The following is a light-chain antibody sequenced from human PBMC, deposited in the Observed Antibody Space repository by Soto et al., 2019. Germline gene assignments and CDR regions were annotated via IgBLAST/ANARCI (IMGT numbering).Light chain of an antibody. CDR1: SSDVGAYNY. CDR2: EVS. Sequence: QSALTQPASVSGSPDQSITISCTGTSSDVGAYNYVSWYQQHPGKAPKLMIYEVSNRPSGISSRFSGSKSGNTASLTISGLQTEDEADYYCSSYTTSSTRVFGTGTKVTVL. J-gene: IGLJ1*01. V-gene: IGLV2-14*01. CDR3: SSYTTSSTRV.